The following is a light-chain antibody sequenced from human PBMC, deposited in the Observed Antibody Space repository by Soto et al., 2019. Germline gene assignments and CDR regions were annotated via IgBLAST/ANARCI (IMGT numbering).Light chain of an antibody. CDR3: NSYTSSSTYV. CDR2: DVS. CDR1: SSDVGGYNY. Sequence: QSALTQPASVSGSPGQSITISCTGTSSDVGGYNYVSWYQQHPGKATKLMIYDVSNLPSGVSNRFSGSKSCNTASLTISGLQAEDEADYYCNSYTSSSTYVFGTGTKLTVL. V-gene: IGLV2-14*01. J-gene: IGLJ1*01.